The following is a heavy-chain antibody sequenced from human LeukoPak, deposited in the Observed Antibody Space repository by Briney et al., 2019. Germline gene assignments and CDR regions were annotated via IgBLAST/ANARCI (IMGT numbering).Heavy chain of an antibody. J-gene: IGHJ3*02. CDR1: GYSFTSYW. CDR3: ARTFPYCGGGSCYGDAFDI. CDR2: IYPGDSDT. Sequence: GESLKISCKGSGYSFTSYWIGWVRQMPGKGLEWMGIIYPGDSDTRYSPSFQGQVTISADKSISPAYLQWSSLKASDTAMYYCARTFPYCGGGSCYGDAFDIWGQGTMVTVSS. V-gene: IGHV5-51*01. D-gene: IGHD2-15*01.